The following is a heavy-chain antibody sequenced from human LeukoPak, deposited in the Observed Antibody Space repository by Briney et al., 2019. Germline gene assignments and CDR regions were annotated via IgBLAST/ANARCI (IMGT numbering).Heavy chain of an antibody. CDR2: ISNDGSNK. Sequence: GGSLRLSCAASGFTFSSYAMHWVRQAPGKGLEWVAVISNDGSNKYYADSVKGRFTISRDNSKNTLYLQMNSLRAEDTAVYYCARFPDGSSWRLSIAALDIWGQGTMVTVSS. J-gene: IGHJ3*02. CDR3: ARFPDGSSWRLSIAALDI. D-gene: IGHD6-13*01. V-gene: IGHV3-30-3*01. CDR1: GFTFSSYA.